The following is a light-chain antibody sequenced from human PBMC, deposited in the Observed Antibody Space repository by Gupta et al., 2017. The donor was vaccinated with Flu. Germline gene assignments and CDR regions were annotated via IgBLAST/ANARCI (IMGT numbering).Light chain of an antibody. CDR1: SSNIGSNT. Sequence: SVLTQPPSASGTHGQRVTISCSGSSSNIGSNTVNWYQQLPGSTPKLLIYSNNQRPSGVPGRFSGTKCGTSASVASSGLQAEDEADYYSAARYYSRNVYVFGTGTKFTVL. CDR2: SNN. J-gene: IGLJ1*01. V-gene: IGLV1-44*01. CDR3: AARYYSRNVYV.